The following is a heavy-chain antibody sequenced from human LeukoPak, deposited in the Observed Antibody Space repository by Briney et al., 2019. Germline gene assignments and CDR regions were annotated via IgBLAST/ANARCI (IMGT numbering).Heavy chain of an antibody. D-gene: IGHD2-15*01. CDR3: ARTYCSGGSCYYYGMDV. J-gene: IGHJ6*02. CDR2: IYYSGST. Sequence: SQTLSLTCTVSGGSISSGGYYWSWIRQHPGKGLEWIGYIYYSGSTNYNPSLKSRVTISVDKSKNQFSLKLSSVTAADTAVYYCARTYCSGGSCYYYGMDVWGQGTTVTVSS. V-gene: IGHV4-31*03. CDR1: GGSISSGGYY.